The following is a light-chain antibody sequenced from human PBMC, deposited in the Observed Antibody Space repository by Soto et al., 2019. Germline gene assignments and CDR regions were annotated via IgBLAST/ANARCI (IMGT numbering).Light chain of an antibody. V-gene: IGKV1-12*01. J-gene: IGKJ2*01. CDR2: AAS. CDR1: QGISSW. Sequence: DIQMTQSPSPVSASVGDRVTSNCRASQGISSWLAWYQQKPGKAPTLLIYAASSLQSGGTSRFSGSGSGTDFTLTISSLQPEDVATYECQQANSFPHSFGRGTKLEIK. CDR3: QQANSFPHS.